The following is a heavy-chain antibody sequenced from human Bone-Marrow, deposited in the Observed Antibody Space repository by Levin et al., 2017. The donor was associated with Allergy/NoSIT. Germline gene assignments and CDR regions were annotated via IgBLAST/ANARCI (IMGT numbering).Heavy chain of an antibody. CDR3: ARYNWNDFGGAFDI. J-gene: IGHJ3*02. CDR1: GFTFGSYS. Sequence: PAASVKVSCAASGFTFGSYSMNWVRQAPGKGLEWVSYISSSSSAIYYADSVKGRFTVSRDNAKNSLYLQTNSLRDEDTAVYHCARYNWNDFGGAFDIWGQGTTVTVSS. D-gene: IGHD1-20*01. V-gene: IGHV3-48*02. CDR2: ISSSSSAI.